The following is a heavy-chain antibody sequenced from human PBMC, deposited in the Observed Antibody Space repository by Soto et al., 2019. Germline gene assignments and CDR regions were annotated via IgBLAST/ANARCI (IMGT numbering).Heavy chain of an antibody. Sequence: SQTLSLTCAISGDSVSSNSAAWNWIRQSPSRGLEWLGRTYYRSKWYNDYAVSVKSRLTINPDTSKNQFSLQLNSVTPEDTAVYYCARETREYSSSSGRAFDIWGQGTMVTVSS. CDR3: ARETREYSSSSGRAFDI. D-gene: IGHD6-6*01. CDR2: TYYRSKWYN. CDR1: GDSVSSNSAA. J-gene: IGHJ3*02. V-gene: IGHV6-1*01.